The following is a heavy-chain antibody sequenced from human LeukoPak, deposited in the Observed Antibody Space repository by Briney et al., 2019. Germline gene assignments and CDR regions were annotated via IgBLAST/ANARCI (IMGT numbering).Heavy chain of an antibody. CDR2: ISGSGGST. D-gene: IGHD3-10*01. J-gene: IGHJ4*02. CDR1: GFTFSSYA. Sequence: GGSLRLSCAASGFTFSSYAMSWARQAPGKGLEWVSAISGSGGSTYYADSVKGRFTISRDNSKNTLYLQMNSLRAEDTAVYYCAKYRYGVLWFGESIIDYWGQGTLVTVSS. CDR3: AKYRYGVLWFGESIIDY. V-gene: IGHV3-23*01.